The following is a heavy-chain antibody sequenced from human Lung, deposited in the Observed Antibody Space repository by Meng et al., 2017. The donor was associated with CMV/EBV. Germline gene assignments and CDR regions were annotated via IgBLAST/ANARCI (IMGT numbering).Heavy chain of an antibody. J-gene: IGHJ4*02. D-gene: IGHD6-19*01. CDR1: GYTFTSSS. CDR3: ARGNGWRFDY. V-gene: IGHV7-4-1*01. CDR2: ININTGNP. Sequence: QVQLVQLGYELKKPGDLVKVSCQAAGYTFTSSSMNWVRHAPGQGLEWMGWININTGNPTYAQGFTGRFVFSLDTSVSTAYLQIDSLKADDTAVYYCARGNGWRFDYWGQGTLVTVSS.